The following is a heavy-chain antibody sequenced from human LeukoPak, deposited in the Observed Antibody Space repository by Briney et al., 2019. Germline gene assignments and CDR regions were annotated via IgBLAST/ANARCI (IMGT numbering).Heavy chain of an antibody. CDR3: ARHCSGGTCPLSFDAFDI. CDR2: INNSDST. J-gene: IGHJ3*02. V-gene: IGHV4-59*08. CDR1: GGSISSFY. D-gene: IGHD2-15*01. Sequence: SETLSLTCTVSGGSISSFYWSWIRQPPGKGLEWIGYINNSDSTNYNPSLKSVVTISVDTSKNQYSMMLTSVTASDTARYYCARHCSGGTCPLSFDAFDIWGQGTMVTVSS.